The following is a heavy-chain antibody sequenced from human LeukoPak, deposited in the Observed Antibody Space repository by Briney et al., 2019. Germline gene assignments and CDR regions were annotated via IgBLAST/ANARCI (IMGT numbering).Heavy chain of an antibody. D-gene: IGHD1-26*01. V-gene: IGHV3-15*01. CDR3: ARDPDDLLGVSFDY. CDR1: GFTFSSYE. Sequence: GGSLRLSCAASGFTFSSYEMNWVRQAPGKGLEWVGRIKSKTDGGTTDYAAPVKGRFTISRDDSKNTLYLQMDSLRAEDTAVYYCARDPDDLLGVSFDYWGQGALVTVSS. CDR2: IKSKTDGGTT. J-gene: IGHJ4*02.